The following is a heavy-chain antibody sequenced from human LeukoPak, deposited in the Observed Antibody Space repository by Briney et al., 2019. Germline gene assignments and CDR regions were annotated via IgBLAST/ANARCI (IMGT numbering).Heavy chain of an antibody. D-gene: IGHD6-13*01. Sequence: GGSLRLSCAASGFTFSSYSMNWVRQAPGKGLEWVSSISSSSSYIYYADSVKGRFTISRDNAKNSLYLQMNSLRAGDTAVYYCARDLAAAHFDYWGQGTLVTVSS. CDR3: ARDLAAAHFDY. J-gene: IGHJ4*02. V-gene: IGHV3-21*01. CDR2: ISSSSSYI. CDR1: GFTFSSYS.